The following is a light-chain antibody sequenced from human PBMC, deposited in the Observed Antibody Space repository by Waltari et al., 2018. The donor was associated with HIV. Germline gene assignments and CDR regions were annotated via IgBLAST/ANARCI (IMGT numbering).Light chain of an antibody. Sequence: DIQMTQSPSSVSASVGDRVTLTCRATQAISSWVAWYQQKPGKAPKLLIYPPSTLQSGVPSRFSGSGSGTDFTLTINSLQPDDFATYYCQQANDFPPIAFGQGTKLEIK. J-gene: IGKJ2*01. CDR3: QQANDFPPIA. CDR2: PPS. V-gene: IGKV1D-12*01. CDR1: QAISSW.